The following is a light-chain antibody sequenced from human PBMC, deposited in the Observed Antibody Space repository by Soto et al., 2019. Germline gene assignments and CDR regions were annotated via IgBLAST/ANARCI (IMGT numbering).Light chain of an antibody. J-gene: IGLJ1*01. Sequence: QSALTQPASVSGSHGQSITISCTGTSSDVGGYNYVSWFQQHPGKAPKLMIFEVSDRPSGISNRFSGSKSGNTASLTISGLQAEYEADYYCSSYSSSSTLYVFGTGTKVTVL. CDR1: SSDVGGYNY. CDR2: EVS. CDR3: SSYSSSSTLYV. V-gene: IGLV2-14*01.